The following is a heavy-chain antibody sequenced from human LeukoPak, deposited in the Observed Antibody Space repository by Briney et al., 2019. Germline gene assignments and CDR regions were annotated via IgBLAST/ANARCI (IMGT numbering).Heavy chain of an antibody. D-gene: IGHD2-2*01. V-gene: IGHV4-61*05. CDR2: IYYSGST. CDR3: ARIGVVPAAFDY. J-gene: IGHJ4*02. CDR1: GGSIGSSRYY. Sequence: SETLSHTCSVSGGSIGSSRYYWSWIRQPPGKGLEWIGYIYYSGSTNYNPSLKSRVTISVDTSKNQFSLKLSSVTAADTAVYYCARIGVVPAAFDYWGQGTLVTVSS.